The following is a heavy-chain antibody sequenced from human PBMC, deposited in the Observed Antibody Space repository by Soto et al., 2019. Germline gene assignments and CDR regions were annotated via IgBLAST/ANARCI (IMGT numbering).Heavy chain of an antibody. CDR2: ISYSGETK. V-gene: IGHV3-48*02. CDR1: GFTFTKYS. Sequence: PGGSLRLSCVTSGFTFTKYSMNWVRQAPGKGLEWVSYISYSGETKYYADSLKGRYAISRDDAKNSVYLQMNSLRDEDTAFYYCARDLMPNDRGLGDLAYWGQGTLVTVSS. D-gene: IGHD3-22*01. J-gene: IGHJ4*02. CDR3: ARDLMPNDRGLGDLAY.